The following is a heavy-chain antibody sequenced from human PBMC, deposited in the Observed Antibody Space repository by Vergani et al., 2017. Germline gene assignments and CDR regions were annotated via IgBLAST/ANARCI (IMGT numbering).Heavy chain of an antibody. J-gene: IGHJ4*02. CDR3: ARVYSSASGYDY. D-gene: IGHD6-19*01. V-gene: IGHV4-4*07. CDR1: GGSISSNY. Sequence: QVQLQESGPGLVKPSETLSLTCTVSGGSISSNYWSWIRQPAGKGLEWIGRIHTSGSTNYKPSLNSRITLSVDTSKNQFSLKLSSVTAADTAVYYCARVYSSASGYDYWGQGTLVTVSS. CDR2: IHTSGST.